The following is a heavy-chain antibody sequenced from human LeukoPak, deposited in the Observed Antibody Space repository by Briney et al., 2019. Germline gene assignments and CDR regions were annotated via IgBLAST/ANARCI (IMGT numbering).Heavy chain of an antibody. J-gene: IGHJ4*02. D-gene: IGHD5-24*01. V-gene: IGHV4-59*01. CDR2: IYYSGST. CDR3: ARVYRDGYNLDY. CDR1: GGSISNYH. Sequence: SETLSLTCTVSGGSISNYHWSWIRQPPGKGLEWIGYIYYSGSTNYNPSLKSRVTISVDTSKNQFSLKLSSVTAADTAVYYCARVYRDGYNLDYWGQGTLVTVSS.